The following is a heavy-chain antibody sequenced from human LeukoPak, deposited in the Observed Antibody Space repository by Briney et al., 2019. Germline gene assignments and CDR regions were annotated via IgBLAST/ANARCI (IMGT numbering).Heavy chain of an antibody. J-gene: IGHJ4*02. V-gene: IGHV3-30-3*01. D-gene: IGHD3-22*01. CDR3: ARALNYYDSSGYYGIFDY. CDR1: GFTFSSYA. Sequence: PGGSLRLSCAASGFTFSSYAMHWVRQAPGKGLEWVAVISYDGSNKYYADSVKGRFTISRDNSKNTLYLQMNSLRAEDTAVYYCARALNYYDSSGYYGIFDYWGQGTLVTVSS. CDR2: ISYDGSNK.